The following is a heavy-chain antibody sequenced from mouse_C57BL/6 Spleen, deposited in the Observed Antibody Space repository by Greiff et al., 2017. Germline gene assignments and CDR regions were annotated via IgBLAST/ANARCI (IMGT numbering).Heavy chain of an antibody. J-gene: IGHJ2*01. Sequence: EVQLQQSGPELVKPGASVKIPCKASGYTFTDYNMDWVKQSHGKSLEWIGDINPNNGGTIYNQKFKGKATLTVDKSSSTAYMELRSLTSEDTAVYYCARAIITTVVATGDFDYWGQGTTLTVSS. D-gene: IGHD1-1*01. V-gene: IGHV1-18*01. CDR2: INPNNGGT. CDR3: ARAIITTVVATGDFDY. CDR1: GYTFTDYN.